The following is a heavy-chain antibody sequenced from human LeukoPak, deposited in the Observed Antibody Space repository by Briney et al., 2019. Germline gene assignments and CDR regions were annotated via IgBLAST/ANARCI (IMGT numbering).Heavy chain of an antibody. D-gene: IGHD2-15*01. V-gene: IGHV3-73*01. CDR3: TSQDCSGGSCYFDY. Sequence: GGSLRHSCAASGLTFSASPIHWVRHASGQGLEWVGRIRSRANTYATAYGASVKGRFTISRDDSKNTAYLQMNSLKTEDTAVYYCTSQDCSGGSCYFDYWGQGTLVTVAS. CDR2: IRSRANTYAT. CDR1: GLTFSASP. J-gene: IGHJ4*02.